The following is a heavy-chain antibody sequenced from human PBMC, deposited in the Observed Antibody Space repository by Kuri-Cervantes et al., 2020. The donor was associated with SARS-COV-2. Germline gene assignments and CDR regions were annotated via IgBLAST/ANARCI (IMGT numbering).Heavy chain of an antibody. CDR2: FDPEDGET. Sequence: ASVKVSCKASGGTFSSYAISWVRQAPGKGLEWMGGFDPEDGETIYAQKFQGRVTMTEDTSTDTAYMELSSLRSEDTAVYYCATGPPTSLGGNWFDPWGQGTLVTVSS. D-gene: IGHD3-16*01. CDR3: ATGPPTSLGGNWFDP. J-gene: IGHJ5*02. V-gene: IGHV1-24*01. CDR1: GGTFSSYA.